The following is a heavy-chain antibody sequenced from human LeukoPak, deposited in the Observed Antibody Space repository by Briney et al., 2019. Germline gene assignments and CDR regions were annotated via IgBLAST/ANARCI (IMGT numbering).Heavy chain of an antibody. CDR1: GFTFSDYY. D-gene: IGHD6-13*01. J-gene: IGHJ4*02. V-gene: IGHV3-11*01. Sequence: GGSLRLSCAASGFTFSDYYMSWIRQAPGKGLEWVSYISSSGSTIYYADSVKGRFTISRDNAKNSLYLQMNSLRAEDTAVYYCARVRGYSSSWRPGGLDYWGQGTLVTVSS. CDR2: ISSSGSTI. CDR3: ARVRGYSSSWRPGGLDY.